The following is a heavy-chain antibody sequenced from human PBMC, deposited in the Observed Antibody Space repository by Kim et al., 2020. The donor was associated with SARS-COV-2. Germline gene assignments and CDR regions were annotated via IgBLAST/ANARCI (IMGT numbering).Heavy chain of an antibody. V-gene: IGHV3-30*04. J-gene: IGHJ6*02. CDR3: ARDQGTAMVYYYYGMDV. D-gene: IGHD5-18*01. Sequence: GGSLRLSCAASGFTFSSYAMHWVRQAPGKGLEWVAVISYDGSNKYYADSVKGRFTISRDNSKNTLYLQMNSLRAEDTAVYYCARDQGTAMVYYYYGMDVWGQGTTVTVSS. CDR1: GFTFSSYA. CDR2: ISYDGSNK.